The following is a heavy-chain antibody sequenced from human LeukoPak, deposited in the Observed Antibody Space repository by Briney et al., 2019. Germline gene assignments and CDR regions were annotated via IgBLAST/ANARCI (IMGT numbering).Heavy chain of an antibody. D-gene: IGHD6-6*01. CDR1: RFTFSSYS. V-gene: IGHV3-21*01. CDR3: ARVYLGSSDY. J-gene: IGHJ4*02. Sequence: AGGSLRLSCAASRFTFSSYSMNWVRQAPGKGLEWVSFISSSIGYIDYADSVKGRFTISRDNAKNSLSLQMNSLRVEDTAVYYCARVYLGSSDYWGQGTLVTVSS. CDR2: ISSSIGYI.